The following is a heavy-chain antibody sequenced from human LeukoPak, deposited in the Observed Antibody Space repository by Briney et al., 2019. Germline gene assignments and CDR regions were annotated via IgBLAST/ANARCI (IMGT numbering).Heavy chain of an antibody. CDR3: ARVPHYDFWSGSLDY. CDR1: GGSISSYY. V-gene: IGHV4-59*08. J-gene: IGHJ4*02. CDR2: IYYSGST. D-gene: IGHD3-3*01. Sequence: PSETLSLTCTVSGGSISSYYWSWIRQPPGKGLEWIGYIYYSGSTNYNPSLKSRVTISVDTSKNQFSLKLSSVTAADTAVYYCARVPHYDFWSGSLDYWGQGTLVTVSS.